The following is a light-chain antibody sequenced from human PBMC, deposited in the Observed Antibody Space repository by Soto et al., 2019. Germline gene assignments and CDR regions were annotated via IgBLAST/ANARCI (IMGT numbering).Light chain of an antibody. CDR1: SNDVGGYNY. CDR3: SSYTTSSPYV. J-gene: IGLJ1*01. V-gene: IGLV2-14*01. CDR2: EVS. Sequence: QSALTQPASVYGSPGQSITISCTGTSNDVGGYNYVSWYQQHPGKAPKLVIYEVSHRPSGISDRFSGSKSGNTASLTISGLQVEDEAEYYCSSYTTSSPYVFGPGTKLTVL.